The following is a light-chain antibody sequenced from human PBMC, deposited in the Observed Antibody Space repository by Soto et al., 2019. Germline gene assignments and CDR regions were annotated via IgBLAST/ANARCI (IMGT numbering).Light chain of an antibody. V-gene: IGKV3-20*01. J-gene: IGKJ1*01. CDR3: QQYGNSPWA. CDR2: DIS. CDR1: QSITASY. Sequence: VLTQSTGTPSLSPGERSTLACMSSQSITASYLAWYQQKPGRTPRLLIHDISRRATGTPDRFSGSGSGTDFTLTISRLEPEDFAVYYCQQYGNSPWAFGQVTKV.